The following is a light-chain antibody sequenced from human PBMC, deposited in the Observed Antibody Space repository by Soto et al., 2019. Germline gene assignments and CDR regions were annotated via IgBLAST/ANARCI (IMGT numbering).Light chain of an antibody. CDR1: QSVSSY. Sequence: EIVLTQSPATLSLSPGERATLSCRASQSVSSYLAWYQQKPGQAPRLLIYDASNRATGIPARFSGSGSGTDFTLTISSLVPEDFVVYYCQQRSNWLTFGGGTKVEIK. CDR2: DAS. J-gene: IGKJ4*01. V-gene: IGKV3-11*01. CDR3: QQRSNWLT.